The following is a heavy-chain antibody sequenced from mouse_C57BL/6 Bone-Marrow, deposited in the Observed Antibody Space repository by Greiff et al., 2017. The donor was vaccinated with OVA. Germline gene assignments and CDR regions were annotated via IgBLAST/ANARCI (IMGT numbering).Heavy chain of an antibody. Sequence: QVQLQQPGAELVMPGASVKLSCKASGYTFTSYWMHWVKQRPGQGLEWIGEIDPSDSYTNYNQKFKGKSTLTVDKSSSTAYMQLSSLTSEDSAVYYSARVGTAQATFDWYIDVWGTGTTVTVSS. CDR2: IDPSDSYT. V-gene: IGHV1-69*01. D-gene: IGHD3-2*02. CDR1: GYTFTSYW. J-gene: IGHJ1*03. CDR3: ARVGTAQATFDWYIDV.